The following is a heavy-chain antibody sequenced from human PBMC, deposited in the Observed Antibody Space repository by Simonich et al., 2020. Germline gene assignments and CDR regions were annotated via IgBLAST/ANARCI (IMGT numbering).Heavy chain of an antibody. J-gene: IGHJ4*02. V-gene: IGHV4-39*01. Sequence: QLQLQESGPGLVKPSETLSLTCTVSGGSISSSSYYWGWIRQPPGKGLEWIGSIYYSGSTYYNPSLKSRVTISVDTSKNQFSLKLSSVTAADTAVYYCARWAYSSSYFDYWGKGTLVTVSS. CDR2: IYYSGST. D-gene: IGHD6-6*01. CDR3: ARWAYSSSYFDY. CDR1: GGSISSSSYY.